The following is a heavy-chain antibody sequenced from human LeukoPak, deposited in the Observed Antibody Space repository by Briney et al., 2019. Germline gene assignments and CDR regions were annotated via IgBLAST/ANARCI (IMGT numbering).Heavy chain of an antibody. CDR2: INSDGSRT. D-gene: IGHD3-10*01. J-gene: IGHJ4*02. CDR3: VRLLDLNY. V-gene: IGHV3-74*01. CDR1: GCTFSRYW. Sequence: AGGSLRLSCAASGCTFSRYWMHWVRQAPGKGLVWVSRINSDGSRTDYADPVKGRFTISRDNAENTLYLQTNSLKAEDTAVYYCVRLLDLNYWGQGTLVTVSS.